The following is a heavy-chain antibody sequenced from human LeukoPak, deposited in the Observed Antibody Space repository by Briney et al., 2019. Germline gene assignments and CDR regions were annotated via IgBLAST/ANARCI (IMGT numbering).Heavy chain of an antibody. CDR1: GFTFSSYE. D-gene: IGHD3-22*01. CDR3: ARDPLDYYDSSGYQPTGDAFDI. Sequence: GGSLRHSCAASGFTFSSYEMNWVRQAPGKGLESVSYIRSSGSTIYYADSVKGRFTISRDNAKNSLYLQMNSLRAEDTAVYYCARDPLDYYDSSGYQPTGDAFDIWGQGTMVTVSS. CDR2: IRSSGSTI. V-gene: IGHV3-48*03. J-gene: IGHJ3*02.